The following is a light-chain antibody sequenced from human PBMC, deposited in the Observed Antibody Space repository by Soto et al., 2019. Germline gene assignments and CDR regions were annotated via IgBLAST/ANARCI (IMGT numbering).Light chain of an antibody. CDR2: AAS. Sequence: DIQMTQSPSSLYASVGDRVTITCRASQSISSYLNWYLQKPGKAPKLLIYAASSLQSGVPSRFSGRGSGTDFTLTISSLQPEDFATYYCQQSYSTPPLFGPGTKVDIK. J-gene: IGKJ3*01. CDR3: QQSYSTPPL. V-gene: IGKV1-39*01. CDR1: QSISSY.